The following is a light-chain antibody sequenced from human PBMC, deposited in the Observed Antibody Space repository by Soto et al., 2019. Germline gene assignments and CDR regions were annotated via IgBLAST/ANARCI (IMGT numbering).Light chain of an antibody. CDR2: QVS. J-gene: IGLJ3*02. CDR1: SSDVGSYNR. CDR3: RSYTSSGPWV. Sequence: QSVLTQPPSVSGSPGQSVTISCTGTSSDVGSYNRVSWYQQPPGTAPKLMICQVSNRPSGVPDRFSGSKSGNTASLTISGLQAEDEADYYCRSYTSSGPWVFGGGTQLTVL. V-gene: IGLV2-18*02.